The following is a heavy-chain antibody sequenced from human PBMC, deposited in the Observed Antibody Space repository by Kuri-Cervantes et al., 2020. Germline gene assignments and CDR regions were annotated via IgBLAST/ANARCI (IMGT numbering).Heavy chain of an antibody. Sequence: GESLKSSCAASGFTFNNYYMSWIRQVPGKGLEWVSYISTSGSPIYYADSVKGRFTISRDNAKSSLFLQMNSLRAEDTAVYYCARGSTRLDYWGQGTLVTVSS. CDR2: ISTSGSPI. CDR1: GFTFNNYY. CDR3: ARGSTRLDY. V-gene: IGHV3-11*01. J-gene: IGHJ4*02. D-gene: IGHD4-11*01.